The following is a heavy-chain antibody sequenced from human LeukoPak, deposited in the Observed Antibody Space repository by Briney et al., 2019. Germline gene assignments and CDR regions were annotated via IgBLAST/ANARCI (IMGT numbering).Heavy chain of an antibody. Sequence: SETLSLTCTVSGGSISSYYWSWIRQPPGKGLEWIGYIYYIGTTNYNPSLKSRVTISVDTSKNQFSLKLSSVTAADTAVYYCARSIDDYGDYAYWGQGTLVTVSS. CDR1: GGSISSYY. CDR3: ARSIDDYGDYAY. D-gene: IGHD4-17*01. CDR2: IYYIGTT. J-gene: IGHJ4*02. V-gene: IGHV4-59*08.